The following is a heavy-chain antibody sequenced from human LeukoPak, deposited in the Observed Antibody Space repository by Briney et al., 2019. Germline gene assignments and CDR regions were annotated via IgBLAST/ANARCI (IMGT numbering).Heavy chain of an antibody. D-gene: IGHD3-22*01. CDR3: AREGDSSGPSVGLDY. CDR2: IWYDGSNK. V-gene: IGHV3-33*01. J-gene: IGHJ4*02. Sequence: PGGSLRLSCAASGFTFSSYGMHWVRQAPGKGLEWVAVIWYDGSNKYYADSVKGRFTISRDNSKNTLYLQMNSLRAEDTAVYYCAREGDSSGPSVGLDYWGQGTLVTVSS. CDR1: GFTFSSYG.